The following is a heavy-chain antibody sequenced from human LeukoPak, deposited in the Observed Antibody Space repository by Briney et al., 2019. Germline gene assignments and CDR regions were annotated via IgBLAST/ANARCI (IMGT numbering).Heavy chain of an antibody. Sequence: SETLSLTCTVSGGSIRSYYWNWIRQPPGKGLEWIGYIYYSGNTNYNPSLKSRVTISVDTSKNQFSLKLSSVTAADTAVYYCARAKRGYSYGSFDYWGQGTLVTVSS. CDR1: GGSIRSYY. CDR2: IYYSGNT. V-gene: IGHV4-59*13. D-gene: IGHD5-18*01. CDR3: ARAKRGYSYGSFDY. J-gene: IGHJ4*02.